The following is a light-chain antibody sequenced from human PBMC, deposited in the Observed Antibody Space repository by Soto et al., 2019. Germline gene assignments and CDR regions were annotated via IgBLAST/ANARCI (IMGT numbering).Light chain of an antibody. CDR1: QSISIY. CDR3: QQSYSSPPT. Sequence: DIPMTQSPSSLSASVGDRLTITCRASQSISIYLNWYQQKPGKAPKLLIYAASSLQSGVPSRFSGSGSETSFTLTISSLQPEDFATYHCQQSYSSPPTFGGGTKVEIK. J-gene: IGKJ4*01. V-gene: IGKV1-39*01. CDR2: AAS.